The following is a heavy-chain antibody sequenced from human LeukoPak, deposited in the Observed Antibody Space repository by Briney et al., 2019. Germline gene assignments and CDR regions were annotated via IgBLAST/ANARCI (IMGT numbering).Heavy chain of an antibody. CDR1: GFTFSSYG. D-gene: IGHD1-26*01. Sequence: GGSLRLSCAASGFTFSSYGMNWVRQAPGKRLEWVSYISSSSDSIYYADSVKGRFTISRDNAKNSLYLQMNSLRDEDTAVYYCVRDVGYAFDIWGQGTMVTVSP. CDR3: VRDVGYAFDI. V-gene: IGHV3-48*02. J-gene: IGHJ3*02. CDR2: ISSSSDSI.